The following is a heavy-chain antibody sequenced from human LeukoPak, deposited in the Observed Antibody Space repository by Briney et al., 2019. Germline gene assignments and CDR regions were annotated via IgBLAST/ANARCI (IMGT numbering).Heavy chain of an antibody. CDR3: TTYDGSGYGTD. D-gene: IGHD3-22*01. Sequence: QPGGSLRLSCAASGFTFSGSAMHWVRQASGKGLEWVGRIRSKANSHATAYAASVKGRFTISRDDSKNTAYLQMNSLKTEDTAVYYCTTYDGSGYGTDWGQGTLVTVSS. V-gene: IGHV3-73*01. J-gene: IGHJ4*02. CDR1: GFTFSGSA. CDR2: IRSKANSHAT.